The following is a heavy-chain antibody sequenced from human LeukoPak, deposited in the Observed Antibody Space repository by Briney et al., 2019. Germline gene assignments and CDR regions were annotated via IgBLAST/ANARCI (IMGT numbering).Heavy chain of an antibody. D-gene: IGHD6-19*01. V-gene: IGHV3-7*04. Sequence: GGSLRLSCAASGFTFSTYWMNWVRQAPGKGLEWVANIKQDGSEKYCVDSVKGRFTISRDNAKNSLYLHMNRLRAEDTAVYYCARGWQWLYDWGQGTLVTVSS. J-gene: IGHJ4*02. CDR1: GFTFSTYW. CDR3: ARGWQWLYD. CDR2: IKQDGSEK.